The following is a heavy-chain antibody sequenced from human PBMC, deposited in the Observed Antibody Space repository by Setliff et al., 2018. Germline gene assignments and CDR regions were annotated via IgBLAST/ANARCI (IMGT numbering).Heavy chain of an antibody. V-gene: IGHV5-51*01. D-gene: IGHD3-10*01. J-gene: IGHJ4*02. CDR3: ARSSGSYYSSAPFDY. Sequence: ISCKGSGYSFTSYWIGWVRQMPGKGLEWMGIIYPGDSDTRYSPSFQGQVTISADKSISTAYLQWSSLKASDTAMYYCARSSGSYYSSAPFDYWGQGTLVTVSS. CDR2: IYPGDSDT. CDR1: GYSFTSYW.